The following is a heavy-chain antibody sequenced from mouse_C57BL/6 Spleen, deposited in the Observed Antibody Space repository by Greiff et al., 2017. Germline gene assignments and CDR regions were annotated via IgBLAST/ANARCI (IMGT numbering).Heavy chain of an antibody. J-gene: IGHJ1*03. D-gene: IGHD1-1*01. CDR2: INPNNGGT. V-gene: IGHV1-26*01. Sequence: EVQLQQSGPELVKPGASVKISCKASGYTFTDYYMNWVKQSHGKSLEWIGDINPNNGGTSYNQKFKGKATLTVDKSSSTAYMELRSLTSEDSAVYYCATLLLIDVWGTGTTVTVSS. CDR1: GYTFTDYY. CDR3: ATLLLIDV.